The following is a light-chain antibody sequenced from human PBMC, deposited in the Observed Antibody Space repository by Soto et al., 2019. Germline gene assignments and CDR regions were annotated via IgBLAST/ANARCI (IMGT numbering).Light chain of an antibody. CDR1: SSDVGGYNY. Sequence: QSALTQPASVSGSPGQSITISCTGTSSDVGGYNYVSWYQQHPGKAPQLMIYDVSNRPSGVPNRFSGSKSGNTASLTISGRQAEDEADYYFSSYTSRSTYVVFGGGTKLTVL. V-gene: IGLV2-14*01. CDR3: SSYTSRSTYVV. J-gene: IGLJ2*01. CDR2: DVS.